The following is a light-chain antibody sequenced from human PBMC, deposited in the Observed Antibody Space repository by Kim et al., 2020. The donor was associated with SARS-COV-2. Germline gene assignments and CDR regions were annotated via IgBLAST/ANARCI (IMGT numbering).Light chain of an antibody. CDR2: EVD. Sequence: GQSVTIACTGSSSDVGGYNHVSWYQPHPDKAPKLMIYEVDKRPSGVPNRFSGSKSGNTASLTVSGLQAEDEADYYCSSYAATNTFVFGTGTKVTVL. J-gene: IGLJ1*01. CDR1: SSDVGGYNH. CDR3: SSYAATNTFV. V-gene: IGLV2-8*01.